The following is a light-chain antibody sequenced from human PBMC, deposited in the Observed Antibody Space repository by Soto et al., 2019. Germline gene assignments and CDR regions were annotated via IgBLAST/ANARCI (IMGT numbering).Light chain of an antibody. J-gene: IGLJ1*01. Sequence: QSALIQPPSVSGSPGQSVTISCTGTSSVVGSYDYVSWYQQHPGTVPKPVIYNVDTQPSGVPDRFSGSKSGNTASMTISGLRAEDEADYYCISYTTISTYVFGTGTKVTVL. CDR2: NVD. V-gene: IGLV2-18*02. CDR1: SSVVGSYDY. CDR3: ISYTTISTYV.